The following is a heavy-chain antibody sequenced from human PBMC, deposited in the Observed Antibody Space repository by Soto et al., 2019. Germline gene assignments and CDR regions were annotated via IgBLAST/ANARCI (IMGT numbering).Heavy chain of an antibody. CDR1: GGYITGADSY. CDR2: IAYSEDT. Sequence: QVHLQQSGPGLVKASETLSLSCAVSGGYITGADSYWFWIRKPPGKGLEWIGYIAYSEDTYYNRSLRIRSTVSADRSDNNFSLTLKSVTAADTAVYLCAMDFERSAIGPCGQGTSVTVSS. J-gene: IGHJ5*02. V-gene: IGHV4-31*11. D-gene: IGHD3-9*01. CDR3: AMDFERSAIGP.